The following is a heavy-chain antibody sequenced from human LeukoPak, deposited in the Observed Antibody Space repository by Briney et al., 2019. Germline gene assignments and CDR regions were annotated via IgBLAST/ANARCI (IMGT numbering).Heavy chain of an antibody. Sequence: AGGSLRLSCAASGFTFSDYPMSWVRQAPGKGLEWVSAISGSGGSTYYADSVKGRFTISRDNSKNTLYLQMNSLRAEDTAVYYCAKTSRPYYDFWSGYSLDYWGQGTLVTVSS. J-gene: IGHJ4*02. CDR2: ISGSGGST. D-gene: IGHD3-3*01. CDR1: GFTFSDYP. V-gene: IGHV3-23*01. CDR3: AKTSRPYYDFWSGYSLDY.